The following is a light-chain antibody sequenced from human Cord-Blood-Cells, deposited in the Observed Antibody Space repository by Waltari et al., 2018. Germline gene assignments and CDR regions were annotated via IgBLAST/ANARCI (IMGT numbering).Light chain of an antibody. V-gene: IGLV2-23*01. Sequence: QSALTQPASVSGSPGQSITISCTGTSSDVGSYNLVSWYQQHPGKAPKLMIYEGSKRPSGGSTPFSVSKSGRTASRTASGLQTEDGADYYCYSYEGSSRWVFGGGTKLTVL. CDR1: SSDVGSYNL. CDR2: EGS. CDR3: YSYEGSSRWV. J-gene: IGLJ3*02.